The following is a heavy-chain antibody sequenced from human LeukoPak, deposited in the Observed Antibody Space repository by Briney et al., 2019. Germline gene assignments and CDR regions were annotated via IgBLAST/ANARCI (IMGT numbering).Heavy chain of an antibody. CDR1: GGSISGFY. Sequence: SETLSLTCTVSGGSISGFYWSWIRQPPGKGLEWLGYIHASGTTSCSPSLKSRVTISVDSSKNHFSLKLTSVTAADTAVYYCAKVYELQGHFDYWGQGTLVTVSS. V-gene: IGHV4-4*09. J-gene: IGHJ4*02. D-gene: IGHD1-26*01. CDR2: IHASGTT. CDR3: AKVYELQGHFDY.